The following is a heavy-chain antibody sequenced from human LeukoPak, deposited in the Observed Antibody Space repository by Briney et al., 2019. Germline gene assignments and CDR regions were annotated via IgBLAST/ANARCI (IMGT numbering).Heavy chain of an antibody. CDR3: ARAIQYSSPKPWLDP. CDR2: ISAYNGNT. Sequence: ASVKVSCKASGYTFTSYGISWVRQAPGQGLEWMGWISAYNGNTNYAQKLQDRVTMTTDTSTTTAYMELRSLRSDDTAVYYCARAIQYSSPKPWLDPWGQGTLVTVSS. V-gene: IGHV1-18*01. J-gene: IGHJ5*02. CDR1: GYTFTSYG. D-gene: IGHD6-19*01.